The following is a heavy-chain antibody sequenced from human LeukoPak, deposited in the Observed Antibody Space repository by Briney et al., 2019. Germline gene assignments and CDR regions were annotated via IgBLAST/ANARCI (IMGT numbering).Heavy chain of an antibody. CDR2: INHSGST. V-gene: IGHV4-34*01. CDR1: GGSISGYY. CDR3: AKAVRAKRGYYYYMDV. D-gene: IGHD3-10*01. Sequence: SETLSLTCAVYGGSISGYYWSWIRQPPGKVLEWIGEINHSGSTNYNPSLKSRVTISVDTSKNQFSLKLSSVTAADTAVYYCAKAVRAKRGYYYYMDVWGKGTTVTVSS. J-gene: IGHJ6*03.